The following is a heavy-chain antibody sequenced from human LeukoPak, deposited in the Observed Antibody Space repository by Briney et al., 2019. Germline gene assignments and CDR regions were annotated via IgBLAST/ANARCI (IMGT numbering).Heavy chain of an antibody. CDR3: ARGLARFDQEDAFDI. D-gene: IGHD3-3*01. V-gene: IGHV4-59*01. J-gene: IGHJ3*02. CDR2: IYYSGST. Sequence: PSETLSLTCTVSGGSISSYYWSWIRQPPGKGLEWIGYIYYSGSTNYNPSLKSRVTISVDTSKNQFSLKLSSVTAEDTAVYYCARGLARFDQEDAFDIWGQGTMVTVSS. CDR1: GGSISSYY.